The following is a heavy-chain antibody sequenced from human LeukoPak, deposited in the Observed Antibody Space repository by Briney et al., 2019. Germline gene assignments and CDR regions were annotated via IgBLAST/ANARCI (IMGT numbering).Heavy chain of an antibody. V-gene: IGHV3-30*02. CDR3: AKGFGPRTVDIVATTLDY. CDR1: GFTFSSYG. J-gene: IGHJ4*02. D-gene: IGHD5-12*01. Sequence: GGSLRLSCAASGFTFSSYGMHWVRQAPGKGLEWVAFIRYDGSNKYYADSVKGRFTISRDNSKNTLYLQMNSLRAEDTAVYYCAKGFGPRTVDIVATTLDYWGQGTLVTVSS. CDR2: IRYDGSNK.